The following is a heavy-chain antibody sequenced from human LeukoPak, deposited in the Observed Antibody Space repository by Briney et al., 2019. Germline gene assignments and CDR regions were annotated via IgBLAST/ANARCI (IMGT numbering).Heavy chain of an antibody. CDR2: ISRNSGSI. CDR1: GFTFSSYS. D-gene: IGHD2-2*02. J-gene: IGHJ3*02. CDR3: AKDIEYQLLYSAAFDI. V-gene: IGHV3-9*01. Sequence: GGSLRLSCAASGFTFSSYSMNWVRQAPGKGLEWVSGISRNSGSIGYADSVKGRFTISRDNAKNSLYLQMNSLRAEDTALYYCAKDIEYQLLYSAAFDIWGQGTMVTVSS.